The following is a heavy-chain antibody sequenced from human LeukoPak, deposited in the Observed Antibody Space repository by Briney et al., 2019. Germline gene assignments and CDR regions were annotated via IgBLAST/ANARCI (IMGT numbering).Heavy chain of an antibody. V-gene: IGHV3-43D*03. CDR1: GFTFDDYA. J-gene: IGHJ4*02. CDR2: TNWDGNTT. Sequence: GGSLRLSCVASGFTFDDYAMHWVRQVPGKGLEWVCVTNWDGNTTFYADSVKGRFTVSRDNIRNSLFLHMNSLRPEDSAFYAKGDSGHDSTIHPPGAFDHWGQGTLVTVSS. D-gene: IGHD2-21*02. CDR3: GDSGHDSTIHPPGAFDH.